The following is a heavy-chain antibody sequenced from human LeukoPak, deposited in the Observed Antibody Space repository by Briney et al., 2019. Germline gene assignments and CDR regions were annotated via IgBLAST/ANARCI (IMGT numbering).Heavy chain of an antibody. CDR3: AKDYSSAAATYNWFDP. Sequence: GGSLRLSCAASGFTFSSYWMHWVRQAPGKGLVWVSRINSDGSSTSYADPVKGRFTISRDNAKNTLYLQMNSLRAEDTAVYYCAKDYSSAAATYNWFDPWGQGTLVTVSS. CDR2: INSDGSST. CDR1: GFTFSSYW. V-gene: IGHV3-74*01. J-gene: IGHJ5*02. D-gene: IGHD6-13*01.